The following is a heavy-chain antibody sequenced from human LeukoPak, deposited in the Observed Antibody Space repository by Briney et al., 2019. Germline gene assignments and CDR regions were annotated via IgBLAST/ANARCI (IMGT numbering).Heavy chain of an antibody. CDR2: IYYSGST. J-gene: IGHJ4*02. Sequence: SQTLSLTCTVSGGSISSGDYYWSWIRQPPGKGLEWIGYIYYSGSTYYNPSLKSRVTISVDTSKNQFSLKLSSVTAADTAVYYCSCITMVRGVMDDYWGQGTLVTVSS. CDR1: GGSISSGDYY. V-gene: IGHV4-30-4*03. D-gene: IGHD3-10*01. CDR3: SCITMVRGVMDDY.